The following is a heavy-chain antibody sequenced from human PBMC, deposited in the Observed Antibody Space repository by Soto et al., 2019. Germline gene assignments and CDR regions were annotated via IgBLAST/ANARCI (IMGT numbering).Heavy chain of an antibody. CDR3: ARAGSVAGPYYDAFDI. D-gene: IGHD6-19*01. Sequence: GASVKVSCKASGGTFSSYAISWVRQDPGQGLEWMGGIIPIFGTANYAQKFQGRVTITADESTSTAYMELSSLRSEDTAVYYCARAGSVAGPYYDAFDIWGQGTMVTVSS. J-gene: IGHJ3*02. CDR1: GGTFSSYA. CDR2: IIPIFGTA. V-gene: IGHV1-69*13.